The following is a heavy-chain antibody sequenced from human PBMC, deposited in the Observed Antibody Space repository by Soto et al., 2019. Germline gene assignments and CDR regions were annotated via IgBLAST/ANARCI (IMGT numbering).Heavy chain of an antibody. CDR1: GGSISSGGYY. V-gene: IGHV4-31*03. J-gene: IGHJ4*02. Sequence: PSETLSLTCTVSGGSISSGGYYWSWIRQHPGKGLEWIGYIYYSGSTYYNPSLKSRVTISVDTSKNQFSLKLSSVTAADTAVYYCARVSSSDYGDYAVDYWGQGTLVTVSS. D-gene: IGHD4-17*01. CDR2: IYYSGST. CDR3: ARVSSSDYGDYAVDY.